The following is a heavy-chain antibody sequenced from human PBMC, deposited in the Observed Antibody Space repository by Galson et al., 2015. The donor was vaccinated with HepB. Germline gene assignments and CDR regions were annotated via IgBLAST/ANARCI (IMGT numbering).Heavy chain of an antibody. D-gene: IGHD3-22*01. J-gene: IGHJ4*02. CDR3: ARGTIVVALDY. V-gene: IGHV3-9*01. CDR2: ISWNSGSI. Sequence: SLRLSCAASGFTFDDYAMHWVRHAPGKGLEWVSGISWNSGSIGYADSVKGRFTISRDNAKNSLYLQMNGLRAEDTALYYCARGTIVVALDYWGQGTLVTVSS. CDR1: GFTFDDYA.